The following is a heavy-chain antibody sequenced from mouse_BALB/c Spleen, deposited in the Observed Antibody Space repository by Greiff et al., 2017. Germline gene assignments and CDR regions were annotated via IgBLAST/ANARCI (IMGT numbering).Heavy chain of an antibody. Sequence: DVLLVESGGGLVKPGGSLKLSCAASGFTFSSYAMSWVRQTPEKRLEWVASISSGGSTYYPDSVKGRFTISRDNARNILYLQMSSLRSEDTAMYYCAREAYDGYYFDYWGQGTTLTVSS. D-gene: IGHD2-3*01. CDR2: ISSGGST. J-gene: IGHJ2*01. CDR3: AREAYDGYYFDY. CDR1: GFTFSSYA. V-gene: IGHV5-6-5*01.